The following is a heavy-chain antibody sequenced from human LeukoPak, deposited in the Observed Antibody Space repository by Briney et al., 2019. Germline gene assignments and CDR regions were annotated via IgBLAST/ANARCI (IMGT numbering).Heavy chain of an antibody. Sequence: SGGSLRLSCAAFGFTFSSYSMNWVRQAPGKGLEWVSSISSSSSYIYYADSVKGRFTISRDNAKNSLYLQMNSLRAEDTAVYYCARVGLGYCSGGSCYSLDYWGQGTLVTVSS. CDR1: GFTFSSYS. D-gene: IGHD2-15*01. J-gene: IGHJ4*02. CDR2: ISSSSSYI. CDR3: ARVGLGYCSGGSCYSLDY. V-gene: IGHV3-21*01.